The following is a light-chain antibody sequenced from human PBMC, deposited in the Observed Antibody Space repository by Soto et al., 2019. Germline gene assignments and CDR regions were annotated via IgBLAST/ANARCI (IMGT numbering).Light chain of an antibody. CDR3: NSHTTSRSLV. CDR1: SSDVGAYNY. V-gene: IGLV2-14*01. Sequence: QSVLTQPASVTGSPGQSITISSTGTSSDVGAYNYVSWYQQHPGKAPKLMVYEVNNRPSGVSDRFSGSKSGNTASLTISGLQAEDEADYYCNSHTTSRSLVFGGGTKVTVL. CDR2: EVN. J-gene: IGLJ2*01.